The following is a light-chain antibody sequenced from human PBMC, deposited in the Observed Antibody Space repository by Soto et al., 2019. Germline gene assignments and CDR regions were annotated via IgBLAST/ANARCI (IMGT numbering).Light chain of an antibody. Sequence: SYELTQPSSVSVSPGQIASITCSGDKLGNKYACWYQQKPGQSPVLVMYQDTKRPSGIPERFSGSNSGNTATLTISGTQAMDEADYYCQVWDSNTYVFGTGTKATVL. CDR1: KLGNKY. CDR3: QVWDSNTYV. CDR2: QDT. V-gene: IGLV3-1*01. J-gene: IGLJ1*01.